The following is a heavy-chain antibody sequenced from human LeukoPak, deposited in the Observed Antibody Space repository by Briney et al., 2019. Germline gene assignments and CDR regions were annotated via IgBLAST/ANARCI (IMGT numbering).Heavy chain of an antibody. CDR3: VRDLT. V-gene: IGHV3-53*01. J-gene: IGHJ5*02. Sequence: PGGSLRLSCAASGFTFSTNHMTWVRQAPGKGPEWVSVIYSDGNTYYADSVKGRFTIFRDNSKNTLYLQMNSLRAEDTAVYYCVRDLTWGQGTLVTVSS. CDR2: IYSDGNT. CDR1: GFTFSTNH.